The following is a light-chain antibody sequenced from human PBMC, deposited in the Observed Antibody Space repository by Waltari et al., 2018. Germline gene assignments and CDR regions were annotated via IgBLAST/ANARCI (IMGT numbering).Light chain of an antibody. CDR3: LQDYNYPRT. V-gene: IGKV1-6*01. CDR2: AAS. Sequence: SLSASVGDRITITCRASQDIRNDVGWYQQKPGEAPKLLIYAASILQSGVPSNFSGSGSGTDFTLTISSLQPEDFATYYCLQDYNYPRTFGQGTKVEIK. J-gene: IGKJ1*01. CDR1: QDIRND.